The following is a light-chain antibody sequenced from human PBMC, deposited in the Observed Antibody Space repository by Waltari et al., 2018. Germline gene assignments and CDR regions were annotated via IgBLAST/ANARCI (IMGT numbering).Light chain of an antibody. V-gene: IGLV7-46*01. Sequence: QAVVTQEPSLTVSPGGTVTPTCGSSPGPVTSGHYAFWFQQKAGQAPRALIYDTSNRSSWTPARFSGSLLGGKAALTLSGAQPEDEAEYHCLLSYSLARLWVFGGGTRLTVL. CDR2: DTS. J-gene: IGLJ3*02. CDR1: PGPVTSGHY. CDR3: LLSYSLARLWV.